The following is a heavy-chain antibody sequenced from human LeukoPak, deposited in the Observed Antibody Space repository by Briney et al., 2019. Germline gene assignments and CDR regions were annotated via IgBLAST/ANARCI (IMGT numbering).Heavy chain of an antibody. Sequence: GGSLRLSCAASVSTLSTHWMSWFRQSPGKGLEWVASLEQDGGGKYYVDSVKGRFTISRDSAKNSVHLQMNSLRPEDTAVYYCARETRGAVGSYWGQGTLVTVSS. V-gene: IGHV3-7*05. CDR1: VSTLSTHW. CDR3: ARETRGAVGSY. CDR2: LEQDGGGK. D-gene: IGHD6-19*01. J-gene: IGHJ4*02.